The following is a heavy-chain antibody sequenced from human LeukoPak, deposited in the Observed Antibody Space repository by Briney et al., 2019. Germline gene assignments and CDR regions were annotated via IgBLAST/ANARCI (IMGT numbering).Heavy chain of an antibody. V-gene: IGHV3-9*01. CDR3: AKALRGYRGFDY. J-gene: IGHJ4*02. CDR2: ISWNSGSI. CDR1: GFTFDDYA. D-gene: IGHD5-18*01. Sequence: GRSLRLSCAASGFTFDDYAMHWVRQAPGKGLEWVSGISWNSGSIGYADSVKGRFTISRDNAKNSLYLQMNSLRAEDTALYYCAKALRGYRGFDYWAREPWSPSPQ.